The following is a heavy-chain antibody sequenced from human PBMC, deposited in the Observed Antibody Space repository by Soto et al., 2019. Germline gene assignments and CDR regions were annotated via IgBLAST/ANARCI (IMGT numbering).Heavy chain of an antibody. Sequence: GASVKVSCKASGCTFSSYAISCVRQAPGQGLEWMGGIIPIFGTANYAQKFQGRVTITADESTSTAYMELSSLRSEDTAVYYCARDIAAAGTGDYWGQGTLVTVSS. D-gene: IGHD6-13*01. V-gene: IGHV1-69*13. CDR1: GCTFSSYA. CDR2: IIPIFGTA. J-gene: IGHJ4*02. CDR3: ARDIAAAGTGDY.